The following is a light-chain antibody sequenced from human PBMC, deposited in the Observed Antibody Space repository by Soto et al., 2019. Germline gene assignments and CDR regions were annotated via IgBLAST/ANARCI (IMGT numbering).Light chain of an antibody. Sequence: SVLPQPASVSGSPGQSIAISCTGTSSDIGSYNYVSWYQQHPGKAPKLIIHEVSNRPSGISDHFSGSKSGNTASLTISGLQADDEADYYCSSHTTYSTRIFGTGTKVTVL. J-gene: IGLJ1*01. CDR1: SSDIGSYNY. CDR3: SSHTTYSTRI. CDR2: EVS. V-gene: IGLV2-14*01.